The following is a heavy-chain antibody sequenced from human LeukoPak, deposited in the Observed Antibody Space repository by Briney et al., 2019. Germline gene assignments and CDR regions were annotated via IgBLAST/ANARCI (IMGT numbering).Heavy chain of an antibody. CDR2: IIPIFGTA. J-gene: IGHJ3*02. CDR3: ARVGALSGSYYIDGVFDI. CDR1: GGTFSSYA. D-gene: IGHD1-26*01. Sequence: SVKVSCKASGGTFSSYAISWVRQTPGQGREWVGGIIPIFGTANYVQKFQGRVTITADESTSTAYMELSSLRSEDTAVYYCARVGALSGSYYIDGVFDIWGQGTMVTVSS. V-gene: IGHV1-69*13.